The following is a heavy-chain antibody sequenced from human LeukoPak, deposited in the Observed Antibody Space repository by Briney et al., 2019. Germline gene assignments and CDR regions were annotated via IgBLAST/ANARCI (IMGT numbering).Heavy chain of an antibody. CDR2: ISYSGDNK. CDR3: ASDPRDGGQNV. J-gene: IGHJ6*04. V-gene: IGHV3-30*19. D-gene: IGHD5-24*01. CDR1: GFTFSSYG. Sequence: GGSLRLSCAASGFTFSSYGMHWVRQAPGKGLEWVTLISYSGDNKYYADSVKGRFTFSRDKSKNTLYLQMNSLRPEDSAVYYCASDPRDGGQNVWGKGTTVTVSS.